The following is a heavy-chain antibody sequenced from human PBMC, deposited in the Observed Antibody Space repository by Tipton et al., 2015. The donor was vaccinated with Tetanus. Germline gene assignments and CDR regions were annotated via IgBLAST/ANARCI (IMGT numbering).Heavy chain of an antibody. J-gene: IGHJ4*02. CDR1: GGSISDKKNY. D-gene: IGHD1-1*01. V-gene: IGHV4-61*05. CDR3: ARGTGDY. Sequence: TLSLTCTVSGGSISDKKNYWGWIRQAPGKGLEWIGYIYYSGSTNYNPSLKSRVTISVDTSKNQFSLKLSSVTAADTAVYYCARGTGDYWGQGTLVTVSS. CDR2: IYYSGST.